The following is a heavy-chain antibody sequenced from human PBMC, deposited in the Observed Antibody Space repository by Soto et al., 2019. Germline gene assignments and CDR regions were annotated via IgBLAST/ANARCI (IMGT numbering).Heavy chain of an antibody. CDR3: ASPGVYYDSRGYHPIDY. V-gene: IGHV3-21*01. D-gene: IGHD3-22*01. J-gene: IGHJ4*02. CDR1: GFTFSSYS. CDR2: ISSSSSYI. Sequence: EVQLVESGGGLVKPGGSLRLSCAASGFTFSSYSINWVRQAPGKGLEWVSSISSSSSYIYYADSVKGRFTISRDNAKNSLYLQMNSPRAEDTAVYYRASPGVYYDSRGYHPIDYWGLGTLVTVSS.